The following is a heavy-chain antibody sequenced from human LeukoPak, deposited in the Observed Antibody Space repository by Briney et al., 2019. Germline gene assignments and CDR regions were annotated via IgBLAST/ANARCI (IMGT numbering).Heavy chain of an antibody. D-gene: IGHD1-14*01. CDR1: SASISTYY. J-gene: IGHJ4*02. CDR3: ARHLAPYRPFHN. Sequence: PAETLSLTCTDSSASISTYYWTWVRQPPGKGLEWIGSMYTSVTTKYNPSLKSRGTISVDTSKNRSSLNLISVTAADTAVYYCARHLAPYRPFHNWGQGSLVTVSS. CDR2: MYTSVTT. V-gene: IGHV4-4*09.